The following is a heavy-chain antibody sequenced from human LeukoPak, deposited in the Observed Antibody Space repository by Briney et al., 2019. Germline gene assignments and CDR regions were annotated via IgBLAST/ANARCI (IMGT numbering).Heavy chain of an antibody. CDR2: IYSGGST. J-gene: IGHJ3*02. CDR3: ARDLHYAFDI. CDR1: GFTVSSNY. Sequence: GGSLRLSCAASGFTVSSNYMSWVRQAPGKGLEWVSVIYSGGSTYYADSVKGRSTISRDNSKNSLYLQMNSLRDEDTAVYYCARDLHYAFDIWGQGTMVTASS. V-gene: IGHV3-53*01. D-gene: IGHD3-10*01.